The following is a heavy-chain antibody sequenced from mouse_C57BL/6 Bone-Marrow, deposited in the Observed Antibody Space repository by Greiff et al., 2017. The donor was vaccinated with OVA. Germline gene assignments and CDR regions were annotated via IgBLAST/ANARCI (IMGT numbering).Heavy chain of an antibody. J-gene: IGHJ2*01. Sequence: EVKLVESGGGLVQPKGSLKLSCAASGFTFNTYAMHWVRPAPGKGLEWVARIRSKSSNYATYYADSVKDRFTISRDDSQSMLYLQMNNLKTEDTAMYYCVREPRYYGNYVFDYWGQGTTLTVSS. CDR2: IRSKSSNYAT. D-gene: IGHD2-1*01. CDR3: VREPRYYGNYVFDY. V-gene: IGHV10-3*01. CDR1: GFTFNTYA.